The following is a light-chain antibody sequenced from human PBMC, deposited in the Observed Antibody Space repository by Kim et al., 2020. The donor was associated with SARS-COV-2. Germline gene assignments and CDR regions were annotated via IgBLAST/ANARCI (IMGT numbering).Light chain of an antibody. CDR1: QSVSSNY. J-gene: IGKJ1*01. CDR2: GAS. Sequence: EIVLTQSPGTPSLSPGERATLSCRASQSVSSNYLAWYQQKPGQAPRLLIYGASSRATGIPDWFSGSGSGTDFTLTITRLEPEDFAVYYCQQYSSSPATFGQGTKVDIK. V-gene: IGKV3-20*01. CDR3: QQYSSSPAT.